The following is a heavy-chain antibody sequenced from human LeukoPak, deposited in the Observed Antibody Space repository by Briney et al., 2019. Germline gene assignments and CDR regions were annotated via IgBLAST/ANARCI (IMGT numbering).Heavy chain of an antibody. CDR2: IIPIFGTA. V-gene: IGHV1-69*13. CDR1: GGTFSSYA. CDR3: ARDCSNPPFYYYYMDV. D-gene: IGHD2-2*01. J-gene: IGHJ6*03. Sequence: SVKVSCKASGGTFSSYAISWVRQAPGQGLEWMGGIIPIFGTANYAQKFQGRVTITADESTSTAYMELSSLRSEDTAVYYCARDCSNPPFYYYYMDVWGKGTTVTVSS.